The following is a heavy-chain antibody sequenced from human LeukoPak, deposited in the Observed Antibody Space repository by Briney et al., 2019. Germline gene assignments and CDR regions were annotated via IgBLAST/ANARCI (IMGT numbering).Heavy chain of an antibody. Sequence: PSETLSLTCTVSGGSISSYYWSWIRQPPGKGLEWIGYIYYSGSTNYNPSLKSRVTISVDTSKNQFSLKLSSATAADTAVYYCARLPGYDILTGLWGQGTLVTVSS. CDR3: ARLPGYDILTGL. D-gene: IGHD3-9*01. V-gene: IGHV4-59*08. J-gene: IGHJ1*01. CDR2: IYYSGST. CDR1: GGSISSYY.